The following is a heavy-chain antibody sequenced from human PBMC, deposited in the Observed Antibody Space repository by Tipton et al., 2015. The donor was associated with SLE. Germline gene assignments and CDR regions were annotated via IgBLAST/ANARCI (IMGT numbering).Heavy chain of an antibody. D-gene: IGHD1/OR15-1a*01. J-gene: IGHJ5*02. V-gene: IGHV3-23*01. CDR2: ISGSGGST. Sequence: PLRLSCAASGFTFSSYAMSWVRQAPGKGLEWVSAISGSGGSTYYADSVKGRFTISRDNSKNTLYLQMNSLRAEDTAVYYCAKDRIREQFCPLLAVGPWGQGTLVTVSS. CDR1: GFTFSSYA. CDR3: AKDRIREQFCPLLAVGP.